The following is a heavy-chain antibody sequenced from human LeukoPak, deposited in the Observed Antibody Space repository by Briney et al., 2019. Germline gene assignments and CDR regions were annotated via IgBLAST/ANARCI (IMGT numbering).Heavy chain of an antibody. V-gene: IGHV4-30-2*01. D-gene: IGHD2-15*01. CDR1: GGSISSGPYS. CDR3: ARVYGSGGSFNWFDP. Sequence: SETLSLTCAVSGGSISSGPYSWSWIRQPPGKGLEWIGYIYHSGSTYYNPSLKSRVTISVDRSKNQFSLKLTSLTAADMAVSYCARVYGSGGSFNWFDPWGQGTLVTVSS. CDR2: IYHSGST. J-gene: IGHJ5*02.